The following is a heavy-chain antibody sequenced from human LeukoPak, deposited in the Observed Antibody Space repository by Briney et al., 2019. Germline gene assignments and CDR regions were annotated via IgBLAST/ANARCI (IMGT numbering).Heavy chain of an antibody. J-gene: IGHJ4*02. Sequence: SETLSLTCTVSGGSISSYYWSWVRQPPGKGLEWIGYIYYSGSTNYNPSLKSRVTISVDTSKNQCSLKLSSVTAADTAVYYCARKEGATWGVDYRGQGTLVTVSS. V-gene: IGHV4-59*08. CDR2: IYYSGST. CDR1: GGSISSYY. D-gene: IGHD1-26*01. CDR3: ARKEGATWGVDY.